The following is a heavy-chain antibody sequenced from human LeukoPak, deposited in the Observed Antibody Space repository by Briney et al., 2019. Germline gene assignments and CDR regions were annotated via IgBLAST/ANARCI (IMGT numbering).Heavy chain of an antibody. Sequence: GGSLRLSCAASGFTFSNAWMSWVRQAPGKGLEWVGRIKSKTDGGTTDYAAPVKGRFTISRDDSKNTLYLQMNSLKTEDTAVYYCTTEELTYSSSWYDGFQHWGQGTLVTVSS. CDR2: IKSKTDGGTT. D-gene: IGHD6-13*01. V-gene: IGHV3-15*01. CDR3: TTEELTYSSSWYDGFQH. CDR1: GFTFSNAW. J-gene: IGHJ1*01.